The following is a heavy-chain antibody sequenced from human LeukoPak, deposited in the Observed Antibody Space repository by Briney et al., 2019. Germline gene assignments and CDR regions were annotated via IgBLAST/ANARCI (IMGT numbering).Heavy chain of an antibody. J-gene: IGHJ5*02. CDR3: AKNWGPGMAFYES. D-gene: IGHD5-18*01. CDR2: ISGGGAYI. Sequence: GGSLRLSCVASGFTFTNYAMTWARQAPGKGLEWVSAISGGGAYIYYGDSVKGRFSSSRDNSKSTLYLQMRNLRAGDTAVYYCAKNWGPGMAFYESWGQGTQVTVSS. CDR1: GFTFTNYA. V-gene: IGHV3-23*01.